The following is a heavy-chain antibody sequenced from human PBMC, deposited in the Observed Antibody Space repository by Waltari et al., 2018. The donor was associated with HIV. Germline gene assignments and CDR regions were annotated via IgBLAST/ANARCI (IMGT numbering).Heavy chain of an antibody. CDR2: IDPNSGGT. Sequence: QVQLVQSGAEVKKPGASVKVSCKASGYTFSDYYTHWVRQAPGQGLEWMGWIDPNSGGTNYAQKFQGRVTMTRDTATSTAYMELSRLRSDDTAVYYCAREGFGFDYWGQGTLVTVSS. D-gene: IGHD3-16*01. V-gene: IGHV1-2*02. J-gene: IGHJ4*02. CDR1: GYTFSDYY. CDR3: AREGFGFDY.